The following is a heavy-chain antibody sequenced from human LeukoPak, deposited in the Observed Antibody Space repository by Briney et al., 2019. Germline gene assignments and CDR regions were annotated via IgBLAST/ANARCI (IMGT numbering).Heavy chain of an antibody. CDR3: ARSNVDTAMDLYDY. CDR1: GYTFTSYG. V-gene: IGHV1-18*01. Sequence: AASVKVSCKASGYTFTSYGISWVRQAPGQGLEWMGWISACNGNTNYAQKLQGRVTMTTDTSTSTAYMELRSLRSDDTAVYYCARSNVDTAMDLYDYWGQGTLVTVSS. D-gene: IGHD5-18*01. J-gene: IGHJ4*02. CDR2: ISACNGNT.